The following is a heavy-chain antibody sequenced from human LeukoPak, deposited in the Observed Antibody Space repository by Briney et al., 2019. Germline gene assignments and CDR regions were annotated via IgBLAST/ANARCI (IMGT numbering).Heavy chain of an antibody. Sequence: GGSLRLSCAASGFTFGTYAMSWVRQGPGKGLEWVSSLSSRSDYLYYEDSVKGRFTISRGNSKNTLYLQMNSLRAEDTAVYYCAKDAIVGATHDYFDYWGQGTLVTVSS. V-gene: IGHV3-23*01. CDR2: LSSRSDYL. CDR1: GFTFGTYA. J-gene: IGHJ4*02. D-gene: IGHD1-26*01. CDR3: AKDAIVGATHDYFDY.